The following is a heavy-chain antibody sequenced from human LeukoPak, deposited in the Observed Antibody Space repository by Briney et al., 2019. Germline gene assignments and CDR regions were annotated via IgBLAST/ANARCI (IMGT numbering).Heavy chain of an antibody. CDR2: INYSGST. CDR3: ARTHFDSLGWFDP. Sequence: PSETLSLTCTVSGGSMGSSNFYWGWIRQPPGKGLEWIGNINYSGSTYYNPSVKSRVALSVDVSKNRFSLNLTSVTAADTALYFCARTHFDSLGWFDPWGQGIQVIVSS. V-gene: IGHV4-39*07. D-gene: IGHD3-9*01. CDR1: GGSMGSSNFY. J-gene: IGHJ5*02.